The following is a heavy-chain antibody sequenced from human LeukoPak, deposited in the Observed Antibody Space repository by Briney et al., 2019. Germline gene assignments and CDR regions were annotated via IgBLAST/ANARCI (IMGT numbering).Heavy chain of an antibody. J-gene: IGHJ3*02. D-gene: IGHD3-10*01. Sequence: PGGSLRLSCAASGFTFSSNYMSWVRQAPGKGLEWVSVIYSGGSTYYADSVKGRFTISRDNSKNTLYLQMNSLRAEDTAVYYCARLGVLLWFGELFPDAFDIWGQGTMVTVSS. V-gene: IGHV3-53*01. CDR1: GFTFSSNY. CDR2: IYSGGST. CDR3: ARLGVLLWFGELFPDAFDI.